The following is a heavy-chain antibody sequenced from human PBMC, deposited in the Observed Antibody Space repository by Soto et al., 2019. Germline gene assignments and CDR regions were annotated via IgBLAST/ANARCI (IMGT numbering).Heavy chain of an antibody. CDR1: GYTFTSYA. D-gene: IGHD7-27*01. CDR2: ISAYNGNT. V-gene: IGHV1-18*01. CDR3: ARDPPPNYL. J-gene: IGHJ5*02. Sequence: QVQLVQSGAAVKKPGASVKASCKASGYTFTSYAISWVRLAPGQGLEWMGWISAYNGNTNYAQKLQGRVTMTTDTSTNTAYMGLRSVRSDDTAVYYCARDPPPNYLWGQRTLVTVPS.